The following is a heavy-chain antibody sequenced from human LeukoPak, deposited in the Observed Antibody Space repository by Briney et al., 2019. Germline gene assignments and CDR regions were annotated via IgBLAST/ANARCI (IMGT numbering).Heavy chain of an antibody. CDR3: TDGSYPDAFDI. J-gene: IGHJ3*02. V-gene: IGHV4-34*01. Sequence: SSETLSLTCAVYGGSFSGYYWSWIRQPPGKGLEWIGEINHSGSTNYNPSLKSRVTILVDTSKNQFSLKLSSVTAADTAVYYCTDGSYPDAFDIWGQGTMVTVSS. D-gene: IGHD1-26*01. CDR1: GGSFSGYY. CDR2: INHSGST.